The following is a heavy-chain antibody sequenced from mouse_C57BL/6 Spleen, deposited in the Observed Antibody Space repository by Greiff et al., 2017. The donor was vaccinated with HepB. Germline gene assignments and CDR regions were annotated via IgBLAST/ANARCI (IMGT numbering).Heavy chain of an antibody. V-gene: IGHV1-18*01. D-gene: IGHD1-1*01. CDR2: ITPNNGGT. J-gene: IGHJ1*03. Sequence: EVQLQQSGPELVKPGASVKIPCKASGYTFTDYNMDWVKQSHGKSLEWIGDITPNNGGTIYNRKFKGKATLTVDKSSSTAYMELRSLTSEDTAVYYGARSLYYYGSSYWYFDVWGTGTTVTVSS. CDR3: ARSLYYYGSSYWYFDV. CDR1: GYTFTDYN.